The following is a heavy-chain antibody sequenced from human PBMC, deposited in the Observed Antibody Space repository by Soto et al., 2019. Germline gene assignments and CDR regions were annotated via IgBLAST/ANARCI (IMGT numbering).Heavy chain of an antibody. Sequence: QGQLVQSGAEVKKPGASVRVSCKTSGYSFTGYYVHWMRRAPGQGLEWMGWINPNTGGTKYAQKFQGRVTMTRDTSISTAYMELSRLTSDDTAVYYCATQDFRGATGTTWGQGTLVTVSS. D-gene: IGHD1-1*01. CDR2: INPNTGGT. CDR1: GYSFTGYY. V-gene: IGHV1-2*02. CDR3: ATQDFRGATGTT. J-gene: IGHJ4*02.